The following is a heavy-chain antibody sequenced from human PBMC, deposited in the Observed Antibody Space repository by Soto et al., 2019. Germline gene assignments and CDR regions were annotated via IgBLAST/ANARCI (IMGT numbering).Heavy chain of an antibody. Sequence: SETLSLTCTVSGGSISSGDYYWSWIRQPPGKGLEWIGYIYYSGSTYYNPSLKSRVTISVDTSKNQFSLKLSSVTAADTAVYYCARHPGYCSSTSCYYYYGMDVWGQGTTVTVSS. CDR1: GGSISSGDYY. CDR3: ARHPGYCSSTSCYYYYGMDV. V-gene: IGHV4-30-4*01. D-gene: IGHD2-2*01. CDR2: IYYSGST. J-gene: IGHJ6*02.